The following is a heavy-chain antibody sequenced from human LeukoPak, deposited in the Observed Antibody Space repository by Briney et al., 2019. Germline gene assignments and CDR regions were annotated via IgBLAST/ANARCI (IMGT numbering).Heavy chain of an antibody. J-gene: IGHJ6*02. CDR3: ARDSTPGYYDFWSGYLTYYYYGMDV. D-gene: IGHD3-3*01. CDR2: ISSSSSYI. V-gene: IGHV3-21*01. Sequence: GGSLRLSCAASGFTFSSYSMNWVRQAPGKGLEWVSSISSSSSYIYYADSVKGRFTISRDNAKNSLYLHMNSLRAEDTAVYYCARDSTPGYYDFWSGYLTYYYYGMDVWGQGTTVTVSS. CDR1: GFTFSSYS.